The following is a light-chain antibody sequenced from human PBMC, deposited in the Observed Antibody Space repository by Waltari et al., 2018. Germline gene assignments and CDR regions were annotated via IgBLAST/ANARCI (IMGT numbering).Light chain of an antibody. J-gene: IGLJ3*02. CDR2: EVS. CDR3: SSYTSSSGV. V-gene: IGLV2-14*01. CDR1: SSDVGGYNH. Sequence: QSALTQPASVSGSPGQSITISCTVTSSDVGGYNHVSWYQQHPGKAPRLMIYEVSNRPSGVSNRFSGSKSGNTASLTISGLQAEDEADYYCSSYTSSSGVFGGGTKLTVL.